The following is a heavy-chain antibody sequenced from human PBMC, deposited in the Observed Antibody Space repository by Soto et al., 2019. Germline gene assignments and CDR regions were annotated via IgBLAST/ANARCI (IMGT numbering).Heavy chain of an antibody. CDR3: ARGRRGSYND. V-gene: IGHV4-34*01. J-gene: IGHJ4*02. Sequence: SETLSLTCAVYGGSLSGFYWSWIRQPPVKGLEWIGDVDHSGSTNYNPSLKSRVIMSVDVPKNQFSLKLSSVTAADTSVYYCARGRRGSYNDWGQGTLVTVSS. CDR2: VDHSGST. D-gene: IGHD1-26*01. CDR1: GGSLSGFY.